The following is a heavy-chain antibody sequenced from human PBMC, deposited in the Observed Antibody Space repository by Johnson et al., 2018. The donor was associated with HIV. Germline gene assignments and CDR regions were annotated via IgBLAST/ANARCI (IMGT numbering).Heavy chain of an antibody. CDR2: INGDGSRP. CDR3: VRTSCTGARCLGYDPFDI. CDR1: GFTFNDHW. Sequence: MMLVESGGGLVQPGGSLRLSCGASGFTFNDHWMQWVRQAPGKGLVWVSRINGDGSRPSYADSVKGRFTMARDNAKNTLFLEMKSLRAEDTAVYYCVRTSCTGARCLGYDPFDIWGQGTMVTISS. J-gene: IGHJ3*02. D-gene: IGHD3-16*01. V-gene: IGHV3-74*01.